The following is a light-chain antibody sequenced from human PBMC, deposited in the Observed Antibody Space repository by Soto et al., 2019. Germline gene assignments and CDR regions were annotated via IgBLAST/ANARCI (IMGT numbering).Light chain of an antibody. CDR1: QSISSY. CDR2: AAS. CDR3: PQSYSTPRP. J-gene: IGKJ1*01. Sequence: DIQMTQSPSSLSASVGDRVTITCRASQSISSYLNWYQQKPGKAPKLLIYAASYLQSAVPSRFSSSGSGTDFTLPISSLQPEASATYYYPQSYSTPRPFGHGTKVAIK. V-gene: IGKV1-39*01.